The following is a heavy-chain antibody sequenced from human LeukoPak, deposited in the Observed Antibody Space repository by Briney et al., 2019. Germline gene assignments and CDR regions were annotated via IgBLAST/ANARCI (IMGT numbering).Heavy chain of an antibody. D-gene: IGHD6-19*01. CDR2: IIPIFGSA. J-gene: IGHJ5*02. CDR3: ARDQGVAVAGTGWPNWFDP. CDR1: GGTFSSFA. Sequence: SVKVSCKASGGTFSSFAISWVRQAPGQGLEWMGGIIPIFGSANYAQKFKGRVTITADESTSTAYMELSSLRSEDTAVYYCARDQGVAVAGTGWPNWFDPWGQGTLVTVSS. V-gene: IGHV1-69*13.